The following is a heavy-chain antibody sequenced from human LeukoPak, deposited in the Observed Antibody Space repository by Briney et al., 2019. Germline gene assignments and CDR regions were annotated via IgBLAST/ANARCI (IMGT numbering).Heavy chain of an antibody. J-gene: IGHJ5*02. V-gene: IGHV1-46*01. CDR3: ARAVQDWFDP. CDR2: INPSGGST. D-gene: IGHD3-10*01. CDR1: GYTFTNYY. Sequence: ASVKVSCKASGYTFTNYYIHWVRQAPGQRLEWMGIINPSGGSTSYAQKFQGRVSMTRDTSTSTVYMDLSSLRSEDTAVFCCARAVQDWFDPWGQGTLVTVSS.